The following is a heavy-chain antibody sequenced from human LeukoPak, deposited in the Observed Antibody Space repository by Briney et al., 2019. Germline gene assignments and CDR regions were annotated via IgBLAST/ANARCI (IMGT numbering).Heavy chain of an antibody. CDR2: ISGSGGTT. CDR3: AKEAEYSSSHYFDY. CDR1: GFTFSSYA. Sequence: GGSLRLSCAASGFTFSSYAMSWVRHAPGKGLEWGSRISGSGGTTYYADSVKGRFTISRDNSKNTLYLQMNSLRAEDTAVYYCAKEAEYSSSHYFDYWGQGTLVTVSS. D-gene: IGHD6-6*01. V-gene: IGHV3-23*01. J-gene: IGHJ4*02.